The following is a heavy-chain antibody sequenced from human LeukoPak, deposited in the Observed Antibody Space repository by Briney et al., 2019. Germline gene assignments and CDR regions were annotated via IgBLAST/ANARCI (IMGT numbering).Heavy chain of an antibody. CDR3: ARVRGLTLDYDFWSGMWGYFDY. CDR2: SNHSGST. CDR1: GGSVSGYY. V-gene: IGHV4-34*01. D-gene: IGHD3-3*01. Sequence: PSETLSLTCAVYGGSVSGYYWSWIRQPPGKVLDWIGESNHSGSTNYNPSLKSLVTISVDTSKNQFSLKMSSVTAADTAVYYCARVRGLTLDYDFWSGMWGYFDYWGQGTLVTVSS. J-gene: IGHJ4*02.